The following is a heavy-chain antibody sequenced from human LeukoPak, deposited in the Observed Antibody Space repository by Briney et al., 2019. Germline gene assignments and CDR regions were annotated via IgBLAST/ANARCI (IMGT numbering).Heavy chain of an antibody. CDR1: GGSFSDYY. Sequence: SETLSLTCAVYGGSFSDYYWSWIRQPPGKGLEWIGEINHSGSTNYNPSLKSRVTISVDTSKNQFSLKLSSVTAADTAVYYCARGRTVDTAMARRFYYWGQGTLVTVSS. D-gene: IGHD5-18*01. CDR2: INHSGST. V-gene: IGHV4-34*01. CDR3: ARGRTVDTAMARRFYY. J-gene: IGHJ4*02.